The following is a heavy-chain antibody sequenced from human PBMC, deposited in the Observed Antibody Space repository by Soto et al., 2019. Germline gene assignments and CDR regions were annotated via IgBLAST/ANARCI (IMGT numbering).Heavy chain of an antibody. Sequence: GGSLRLSCAASGFTFSSYAMSWVRQAPGKGLEWVSAVSGSGGSTYYADSVKGRFTISRDNSKNTLYLQMNSLRAEDTAVYYCALRYCSGGSCYSGAFDIWGQGTMVTVSS. D-gene: IGHD2-15*01. J-gene: IGHJ3*02. CDR3: ALRYCSGGSCYSGAFDI. CDR1: GFTFSSYA. V-gene: IGHV3-23*01. CDR2: VSGSGGST.